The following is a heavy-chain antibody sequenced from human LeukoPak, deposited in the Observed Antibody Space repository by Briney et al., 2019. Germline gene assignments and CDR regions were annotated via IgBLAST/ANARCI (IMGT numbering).Heavy chain of an antibody. V-gene: IGHV3-48*04. CDR1: GFTFSSYS. CDR3: ARDHFARSDTVTAFDY. CDR2: ISSSSSTI. J-gene: IGHJ4*02. D-gene: IGHD4-17*01. Sequence: GGSLRLSCAASGFTFSSYSMNWVRQAPGKGLEWVSYISSSSSTIYYADSVKGRFTISRDNAKNSLYLQMNSLRAEDTAVYYCARDHFARSDTVTAFDYWGQGTLVTVSS.